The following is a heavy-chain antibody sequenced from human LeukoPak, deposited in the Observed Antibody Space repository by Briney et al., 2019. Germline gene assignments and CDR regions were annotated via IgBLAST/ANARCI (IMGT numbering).Heavy chain of an antibody. D-gene: IGHD4-17*01. CDR3: ARTTTTFDD. J-gene: IGHJ4*02. V-gene: IGHV4-59*01. CDR1: GGSINSYY. CDR2: ISYSGTT. Sequence: SETLSLTCTVSGGSINSYYWSWNRQPPGKGLEWIGYISYSGTTNYSPSLNSRVTISLDTSKNQFSLKLTSVTAADTAVYYCARTTTTFDDWGQGTLVTVSS.